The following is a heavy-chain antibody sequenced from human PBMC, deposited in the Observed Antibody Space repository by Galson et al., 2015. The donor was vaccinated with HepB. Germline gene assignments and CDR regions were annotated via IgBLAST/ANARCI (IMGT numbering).Heavy chain of an antibody. J-gene: IGHJ4*02. D-gene: IGHD1-26*01. CDR1: GFTFSSYA. CDR3: ARGDVSDYVPTPFDS. V-gene: IGHV3-30*09. Sequence: SLRLSCAASGFTFSSYAMHWVRQAPGKGLEWVAVISYDGSKKYYADSVKGRFAISRDNSKNTLYLQMDSLRVEDTAVYYCARGDVSDYVPTPFDSWSQGTLVTVSS. CDR2: ISYDGSKK.